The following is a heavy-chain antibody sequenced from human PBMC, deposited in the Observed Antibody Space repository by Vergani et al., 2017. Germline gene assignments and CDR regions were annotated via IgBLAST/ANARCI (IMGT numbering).Heavy chain of an antibody. CDR1: GFTFSSYA. CDR2: IKSKTDGGTT. CDR3: TTGYCSGGSCYETPNSFDY. J-gene: IGHJ4*02. D-gene: IGHD2-15*01. V-gene: IGHV3-15*01. Sequence: EVQLLESGGGLVQPGGSLRLSCAASGFTFSSYAMNWVRQAPGKGLEWVGRIKSKTDGGTTDYAAPVKGRFTISRDDSKNTLYLQMNSLKTEDTAVYYCTTGYCSGGSCYETPNSFDYWGQGTLVTVSS.